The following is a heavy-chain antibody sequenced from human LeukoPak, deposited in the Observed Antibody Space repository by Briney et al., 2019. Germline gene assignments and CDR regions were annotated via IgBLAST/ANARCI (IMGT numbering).Heavy chain of an antibody. D-gene: IGHD3-22*01. Sequence: GGSLRLSCTASGFTFGDYGMSWVRQAPGKGLEWVGFIRSKAYGGTTEYAASVKGRFTISRGDSKSIAYLQMNSLETEDTAVYYCTRGDYYDTSGYYFLFDYWGQGTLVTVSS. J-gene: IGHJ4*02. CDR1: GFTFGDYG. V-gene: IGHV3-49*04. CDR3: TRGDYYDTSGYYFLFDY. CDR2: IRSKAYGGTT.